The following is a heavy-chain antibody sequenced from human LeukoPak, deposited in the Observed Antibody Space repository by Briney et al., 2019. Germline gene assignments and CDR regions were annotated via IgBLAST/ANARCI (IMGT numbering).Heavy chain of an antibody. CDR2: IYSGGST. D-gene: IGHD4-17*01. J-gene: IGHJ3*02. V-gene: IGHV3-66*01. Sequence: GGSLRLSCAASGFTVSSNYMSWVRQAPGKGLEWVSVIYSGGSTYYADSVRGRFTISRDNSKNTLYLQMNCLRAEDTAVYYCARRYTGRDYAARSFGIWGQGTMVTVSS. CDR3: ARRYTGRDYAARSFGI. CDR1: GFTVSSNY.